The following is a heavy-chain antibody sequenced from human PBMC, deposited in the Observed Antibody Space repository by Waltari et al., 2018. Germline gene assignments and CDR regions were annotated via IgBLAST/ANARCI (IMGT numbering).Heavy chain of an antibody. D-gene: IGHD6-13*01. V-gene: IGHV4-59*08. Sequence: QVQLQESGPGLVKPSETLSLTCTVSGGSISSYYWSWIRQPPGKGLEWIGYIYYSGSTNYNPSLKSRVTISVDTSKNQFSLKLSSVTAADTAVYYCARGPPSAAGTEFDYWGQGTLVTVSS. CDR3: ARGPPSAAGTEFDY. CDR1: GGSISSYY. CDR2: IYYSGST. J-gene: IGHJ4*02.